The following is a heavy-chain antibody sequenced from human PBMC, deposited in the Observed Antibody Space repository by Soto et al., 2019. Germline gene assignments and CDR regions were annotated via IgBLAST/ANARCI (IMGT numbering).Heavy chain of an antibody. CDR3: EASWT. V-gene: IGHV3-23*01. D-gene: IGHD5-12*01. CDR1: GFNTRNYL. J-gene: IGHJ3*01. Sequence: EVQLLESGGGLVQPGGSLRLSCEVSGFNTRNYLMSWVRQAPGKGLEWVSGMSVSGATQYAYSVKGRFTISKDFSKNTLYLPMNSLRVKDTAVYHCEASWTWGQGTMVIVSS. CDR2: MSVSGAT.